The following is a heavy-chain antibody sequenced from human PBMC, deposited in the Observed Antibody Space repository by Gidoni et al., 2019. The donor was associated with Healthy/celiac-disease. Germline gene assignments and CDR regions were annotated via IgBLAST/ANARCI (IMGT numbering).Heavy chain of an antibody. Sequence: QVQLVESGGGVVQPGRSLRLACAASCFTFSRYAMHWVRQAPVKGLEWVAVISYDGSNKYYADSVKGRFTISRDNSKNTLYLQMNSLRAEDTAVYYCAREDGSGSYSGTPDYWGQGTLVTVSS. CDR1: CFTFSRYA. D-gene: IGHD3-10*01. CDR3: AREDGSGSYSGTPDY. V-gene: IGHV3-30*04. J-gene: IGHJ4*02. CDR2: ISYDGSNK.